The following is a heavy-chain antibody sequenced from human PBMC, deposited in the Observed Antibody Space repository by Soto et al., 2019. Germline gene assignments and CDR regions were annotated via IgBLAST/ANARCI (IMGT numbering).Heavy chain of an antibody. V-gene: IGHV3-23*01. CDR3: AKTRGAMIYAISVYGMDV. CDR1: GFSFSSFA. D-gene: IGHD2-8*01. CDR2: ISGRADST. J-gene: IGHJ6*02. Sequence: EVQLLESGGGFIHPGGSLRLSCAASGFSFSSFAMNWVRQAPGKGLEWVSIISGRADSTFYAGSVKGRFTISRDNSKSTLYLQINSLRAEDTAVYYCAKTRGAMIYAISVYGMDVWGQGTTVTVSS.